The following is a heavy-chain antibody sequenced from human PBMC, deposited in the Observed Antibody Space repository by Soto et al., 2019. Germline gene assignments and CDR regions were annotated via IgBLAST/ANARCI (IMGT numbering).Heavy chain of an antibody. CDR3: ARELAVADYYFAY. CDR2: INAGNGNT. CDR1: GYTFTSYA. Sequence: QVQLVQSGAEEKKPGASVKVSCKASGYTFTSYAMHWVRQAPGQRLEWMGWINAGNGNTKYSQKFQGRVTITRDTSASTAYMELSSLRSEDTDVYYCARELAVADYYFAYWGQGTLVTVSS. D-gene: IGHD6-19*01. J-gene: IGHJ4*02. V-gene: IGHV1-3*05.